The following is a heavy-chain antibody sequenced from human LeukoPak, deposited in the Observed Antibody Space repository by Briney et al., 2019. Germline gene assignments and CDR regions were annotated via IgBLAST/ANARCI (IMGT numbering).Heavy chain of an antibody. V-gene: IGHV3-64D*06. Sequence: GGSLRLSCSASGFTFSNYAMHWVRQAPGKGLEYVSIINSNGGSTHYTDSVKGRFTISRDNAMNTLYLQMSSLRAEDTAVYYCVKGVVVAASVWEYFQHWGQGTLVTVSS. CDR3: VKGVVVAASVWEYFQH. D-gene: IGHD2-15*01. J-gene: IGHJ1*01. CDR2: INSNGGST. CDR1: GFTFSNYA.